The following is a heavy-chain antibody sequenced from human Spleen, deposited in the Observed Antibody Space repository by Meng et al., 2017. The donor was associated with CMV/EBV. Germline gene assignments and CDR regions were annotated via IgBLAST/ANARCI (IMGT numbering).Heavy chain of an antibody. V-gene: IGHV4-39*07. Sequence: SETLSLTCTVSGGSISSSSYYWGWIRQPPGKGLEWIGSIYYSGSTYYNPSLKSRVTISVDTSKNQFSLKLRSVTAADTAVYYCARDTRASHDFWSGFRPSGGYYGMDVWGQGTTVTVSS. D-gene: IGHD3-3*01. CDR3: ARDTRASHDFWSGFRPSGGYYGMDV. J-gene: IGHJ6*02. CDR2: IYYSGST. CDR1: GGSISSSSYY.